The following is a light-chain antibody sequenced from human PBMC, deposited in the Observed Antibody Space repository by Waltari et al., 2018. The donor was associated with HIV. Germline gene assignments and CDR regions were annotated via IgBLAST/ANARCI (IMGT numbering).Light chain of an antibody. Sequence: EIVLTQSPDTLSLSPGERATLSCTASQSVTSGYLAWYQQKPGRTPRLVSSGASSRATGIPDRFSGSGSGTHFTLTINGVEPEDFAVYFCQQYATSPELTFGGGTQLDIK. V-gene: IGKV3-20*01. CDR1: QSVTSGY. J-gene: IGKJ4*01. CDR2: GAS. CDR3: QQYATSPELT.